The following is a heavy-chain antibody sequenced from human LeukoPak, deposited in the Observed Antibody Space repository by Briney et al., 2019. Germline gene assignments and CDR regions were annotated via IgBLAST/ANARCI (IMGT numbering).Heavy chain of an antibody. J-gene: IGHJ4*02. Sequence: GGSLRLSCVASGFTFSSYWMTWVRQAPGTGLEWVASIKYDGSEKYYVDSVKGRFTISRDNVKNSLYLQMNSLRADDTALYYCARGGRLAFDYWGQGTLVTVSS. D-gene: IGHD3-10*01. CDR2: IKYDGSEK. V-gene: IGHV3-7*01. CDR1: GFTFSSYW. CDR3: ARGGRLAFDY.